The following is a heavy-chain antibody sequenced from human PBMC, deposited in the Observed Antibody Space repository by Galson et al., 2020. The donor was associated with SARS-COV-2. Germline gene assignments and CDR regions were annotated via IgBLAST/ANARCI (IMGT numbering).Heavy chain of an antibody. CDR2: IGTAGDT. V-gene: IGHV3-13*01. CDR1: GFTFSSYA. D-gene: IGHD6-13*01. Sequence: GGSLRLSFAASGFTFSSYAMHWVRQATGKGLEWVSAIGTAGDTYYPGSMKGRFTLSRENAKNSLYLQMNSLRDGDTAVYYCARATHLTGGTYAQPRYYYDMDGWGKGTTGT. CDR3: ARATHLTGGTYAQPRYYYDMDG. J-gene: IGHJ6*03.